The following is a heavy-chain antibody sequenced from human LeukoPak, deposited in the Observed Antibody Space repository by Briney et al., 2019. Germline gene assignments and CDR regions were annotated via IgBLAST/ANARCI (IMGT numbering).Heavy chain of an antibody. J-gene: IGHJ3*02. CDR2: IYYSVST. CDR3: ARANEERWLHTLRAFDI. CDR1: GGSISSYY. V-gene: IGHV4-59*01. Sequence: SETLSLTCTVSGGSISSYYWSWIRQPPGKGLEWIGYIYYSVSTNYNPSLKSRVTISVDTSKNQFSLKLSSVTAADTAVYYCARANEERWLHTLRAFDIWGQGTMVTVSS. D-gene: IGHD5-24*01.